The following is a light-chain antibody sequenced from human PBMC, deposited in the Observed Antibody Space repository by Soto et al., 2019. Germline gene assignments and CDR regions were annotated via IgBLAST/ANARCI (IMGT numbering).Light chain of an antibody. CDR3: AAWDDSRNGVV. J-gene: IGLJ2*01. CDR1: SSNIGSNS. Sequence: QSVLTQPPSASGTPGQRVTISCSGSSSNIGSNSVNWYQQLPGTAPKLLMYSSNQRPSGVPDRFSGSKSGTSASLAISGLQSEEEADYYCAAWDDSRNGVVFGGGTKLTVL. V-gene: IGLV1-44*01. CDR2: SSN.